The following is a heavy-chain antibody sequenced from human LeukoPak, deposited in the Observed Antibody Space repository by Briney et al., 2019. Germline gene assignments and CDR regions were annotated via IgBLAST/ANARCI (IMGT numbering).Heavy chain of an antibody. CDR2: INPNSGGT. J-gene: IGHJ4*02. CDR3: ARDQGSSSSYYFDY. V-gene: IGHV1-2*04. Sequence: ASVKVSCKASGYTFTSYGISWVRQAPGQGLEWMGWINPNSGGTNYAQKFQGWVTMTRDTSISTAYMELSRLRSDDTAVYYCARDQGSSSSYYFDYWGQGTLVTVSS. CDR1: GYTFTSYG. D-gene: IGHD6-13*01.